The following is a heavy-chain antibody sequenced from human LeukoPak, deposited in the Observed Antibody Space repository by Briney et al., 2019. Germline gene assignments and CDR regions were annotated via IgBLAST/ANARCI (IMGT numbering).Heavy chain of an antibody. Sequence: PGGSLRLSCVASGLSFSGHWMNWFRQAPGKGLEWVATIKKDGSEQYYVDSMKGRLTISRDNAKNSVYLQIHNLRAEDTALYYCAKSLSHSYDSRGYHYHNGFDYWGQGTPVTVSS. V-gene: IGHV3-7*03. CDR2: IKKDGSEQ. CDR3: AKSLSHSYDSRGYHYHNGFDY. D-gene: IGHD3-22*01. J-gene: IGHJ4*02. CDR1: GLSFSGHW.